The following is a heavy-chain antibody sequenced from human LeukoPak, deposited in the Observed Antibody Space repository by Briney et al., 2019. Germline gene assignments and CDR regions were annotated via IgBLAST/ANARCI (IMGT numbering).Heavy chain of an antibody. CDR1: GGSISSSSYY. CDR3: ANRASDDVDTAMGYYFDY. Sequence: PSETLSLTCSVSGGSISSSSYYWGWIRQPPGKGLEWIGSFYYSGSTYYNPSLKSRVTISVDTSKNQFSLKLSSVTAADTAVYYCANRASDDVDTAMGYYFDYWGQGTLVTVSS. CDR2: FYYSGST. J-gene: IGHJ4*02. V-gene: IGHV4-39*07. D-gene: IGHD5-18*01.